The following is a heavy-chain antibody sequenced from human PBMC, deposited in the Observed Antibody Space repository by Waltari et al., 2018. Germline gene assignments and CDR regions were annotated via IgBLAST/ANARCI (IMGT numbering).Heavy chain of an antibody. V-gene: IGHV3-30*18. CDR2: ISYDGSNK. CDR3: AKVSGSIRDRRGSPPGDY. CDR1: GFTFRSYG. Sequence: QVHLVESGGGVVQPGRSLRRSCAASGFTFRSYGMHWVRQAPGKGLEWVALISYDGSNKYYADSVKGRFTISRDNSKNTLYLQMSSLRAEDTAVYYCAKVSGSIRDRRGSPPGDYWGQGTLVTVSS. J-gene: IGHJ4*02. D-gene: IGHD3-10*01.